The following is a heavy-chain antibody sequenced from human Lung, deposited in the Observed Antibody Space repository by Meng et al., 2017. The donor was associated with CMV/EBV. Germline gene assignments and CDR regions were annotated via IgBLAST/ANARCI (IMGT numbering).Heavy chain of an antibody. CDR1: GGSTSSSSYY. D-gene: IGHD6-13*01. Sequence: LXCTVSGGSTSSSSYYWGWIRQPPGKGLEWIGSIYYSGSTYYNPSLKSRVTISVDTSKNQFSLKLSSVTAADTAVYYCARDQVRAAAGIWEPDHAFDIWGQGTXVTVSS. J-gene: IGHJ3*02. CDR2: IYYSGST. V-gene: IGHV4-39*07. CDR3: ARDQVRAAAGIWEPDHAFDI.